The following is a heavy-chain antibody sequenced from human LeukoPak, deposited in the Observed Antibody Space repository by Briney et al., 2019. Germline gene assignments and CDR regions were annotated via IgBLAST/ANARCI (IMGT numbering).Heavy chain of an antibody. CDR1: GFTFSSYW. D-gene: IGHD6-6*01. V-gene: IGHV3-74*01. J-gene: IGHJ4*02. CDR3: ARVIAAPPFDY. CDR2: INTDGSST. Sequence: GESLRLSCAASGFTFSSYWMHWVRQAPGKGLVWVSRINTDGSSTSYADSVKGRFTISRDNAKSTLYLQMNSLRSEDTAVYYCARVIAAPPFDYWGQGTLVTVSS.